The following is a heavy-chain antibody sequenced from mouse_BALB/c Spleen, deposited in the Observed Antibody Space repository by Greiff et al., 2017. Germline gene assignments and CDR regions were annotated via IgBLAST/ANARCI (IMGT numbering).Heavy chain of an antibody. Sequence: EVKLMESGGGLVQPGGSLKLSCAASGFTFSSYTMSWVRQTPEKRLEWVAYISNGGGSTYYPDTVKGRFTISRDHAKNTLYLQMSSLKSEDTAMYYCARGTGAMDYWGQGTSVTVSS. V-gene: IGHV5-12-2*01. D-gene: IGHD3-3*01. CDR3: ARGTGAMDY. J-gene: IGHJ4*01. CDR1: GFTFSSYT. CDR2: ISNGGGST.